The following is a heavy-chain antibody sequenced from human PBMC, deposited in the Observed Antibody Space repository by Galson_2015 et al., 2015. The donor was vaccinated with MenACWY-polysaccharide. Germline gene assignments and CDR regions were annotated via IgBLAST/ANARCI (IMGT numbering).Heavy chain of an antibody. CDR1: GYSFTSYW. CDR2: IYPGDSDT. CDR3: ARRGEAAGPYYYYGMDV. V-gene: IGHV5-51*03. J-gene: IGHJ6*02. Sequence: QSGAEVKKPGESLKISCKGSGYSFTSYWIGWVRQMPGKGLEWMGIIYPGDSDTRYSPSFQGQVTISPDKSISTAYLQWSSLKASDTAMYYCARRGEAAGPYYYYGMDVWGQGTTVTVSS. D-gene: IGHD6-13*01.